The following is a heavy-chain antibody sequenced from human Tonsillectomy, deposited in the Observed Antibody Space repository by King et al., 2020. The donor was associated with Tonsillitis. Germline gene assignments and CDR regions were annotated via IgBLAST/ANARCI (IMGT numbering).Heavy chain of an antibody. CDR2: INPNSGGT. CDR3: ARETPDYDSSGYYDY. V-gene: IGHV1-2*04. CDR1: GYTFTGYY. J-gene: IGHJ4*02. D-gene: IGHD3-22*01. Sequence: VQLVESGAEVKKPGASVKVSCKASGYTFTGYYMHWVRQAPGQGLEWMGWINPNSGGTNYAQKFQGWVTMTRDTSISTAYMELSRLRSDDTAVYYCARETPDYDSSGYYDYWGQGTLVTVSS.